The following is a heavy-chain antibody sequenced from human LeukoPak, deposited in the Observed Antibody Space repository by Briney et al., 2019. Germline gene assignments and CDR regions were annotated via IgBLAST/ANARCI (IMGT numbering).Heavy chain of an antibody. CDR3: ARDSRFGELRDYYYMDV. J-gene: IGHJ6*03. CDR2: IAYDGSNK. Sequence: GGSLRLSCAASGFTFSSYAVHWVRQAPGKGLEWMAVIAYDGSNKQHADSVKGRFTISRDNSKNTLYLQMNSLRAEDTAVYYCARDSRFGELRDYYYMDVWGKGTTVTVSS. D-gene: IGHD3-10*01. CDR1: GFTFSSYA. V-gene: IGHV3-30*04.